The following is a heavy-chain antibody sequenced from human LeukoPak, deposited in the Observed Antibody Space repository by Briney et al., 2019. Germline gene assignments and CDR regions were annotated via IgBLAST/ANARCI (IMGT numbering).Heavy chain of an antibody. CDR3: ARSLNGLWTTSFNH. V-gene: IGHV4-38-2*02. CDR2: IYHSGST. J-gene: IGHJ4*02. Sequence: SETLSLTCTVSGYSISSGYYWGWIRQPPGKGLEWIGSIYHSGSTYYNPSLKSRVTISVDTSKNQFSLKLSSVTATDTAVYYCARSLNGLWTTSFNHWGQGTLVTVSS. D-gene: IGHD3/OR15-3a*01. CDR1: GYSISSGYY.